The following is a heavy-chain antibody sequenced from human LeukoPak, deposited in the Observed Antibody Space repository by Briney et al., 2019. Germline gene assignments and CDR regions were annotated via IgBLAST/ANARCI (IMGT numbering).Heavy chain of an antibody. J-gene: IGHJ6*02. V-gene: IGHV1-69*13. CDR1: GGTFSSYA. CDR2: IIPIFGTA. D-gene: IGHD5-24*01. CDR3: ARALKGQDGYSQMDV. Sequence: SVKVSCKASGGTFSSYAISWVRQAPGQGLEWMGGIIPIFGTANYAQKLQGRVTITADESTSTAYMELSSLRSEDTALYYCARALKGQDGYSQMDVWGQGTTVTVSS.